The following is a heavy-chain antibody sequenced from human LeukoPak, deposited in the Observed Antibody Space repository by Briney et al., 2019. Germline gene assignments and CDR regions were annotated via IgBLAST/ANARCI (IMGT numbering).Heavy chain of an antibody. D-gene: IGHD3-22*01. J-gene: IGHJ4*02. V-gene: IGHV4-59*08. CDR2: IYYSGST. CDR1: GGSISSYY. CDR3: ARHRDYYDSSGYYYFDY. Sequence: SETLPLTCTVSGGSISSYYWSWIRQPPGKGLEWIGYIYYSGSTNYNPSLKSRVTISVDTSKNQFSLKLSSVTAADTAVYYCARHRDYYDSSGYYYFDYWGQGTLVTVSS.